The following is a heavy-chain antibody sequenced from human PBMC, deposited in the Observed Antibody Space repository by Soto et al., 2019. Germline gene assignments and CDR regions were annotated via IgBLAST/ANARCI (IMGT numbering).Heavy chain of an antibody. CDR1: GYTFTSYG. V-gene: IGHV1-18*04. J-gene: IGHJ4*02. CDR3: ARDVIVVTIRGHLDY. Sequence: QVQLVQSGAEVKKPGASVKVSCKASGYTFTSYGISWVRQAPGQGLEWMGWISAYNGNTNYAQKLQGRVTMTTDTSTCTVYMELRSLRSDDTAVYYCARDVIVVTIRGHLDYWRQGTLVTVSS. CDR2: ISAYNGNT. D-gene: IGHD5-12*01.